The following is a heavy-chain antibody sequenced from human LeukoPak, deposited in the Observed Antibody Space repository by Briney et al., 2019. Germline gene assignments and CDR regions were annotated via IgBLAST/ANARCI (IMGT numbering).Heavy chain of an antibody. CDR3: ARGSRGSSSWGVDY. CDR1: GYTFSSYT. CDR2: INPNSGGT. Sequence: ASVKVSCKVSGYTFSSYTMNWVRQAPGQGLEWMGWINPNSGGTNYAQKFQGWVTMTRDTSISTAYMELSRLRSDDTAVYYCARGSRGSSSWGVDYWGQGTLVTVSS. D-gene: IGHD6-13*01. V-gene: IGHV1-2*04. J-gene: IGHJ4*02.